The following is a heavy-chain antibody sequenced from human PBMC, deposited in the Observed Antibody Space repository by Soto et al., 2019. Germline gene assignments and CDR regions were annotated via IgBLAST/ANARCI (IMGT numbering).Heavy chain of an antibody. CDR1: GGTFSSYA. V-gene: IGHV1-69*01. CDR3: ASPDYDFWSGYYPYYYYYGMDV. J-gene: IGHJ6*02. D-gene: IGHD3-3*01. CDR2: IIPIFGTA. Sequence: QVQLVQSGAEVKKPGSSVKVSCKASGGTFSSYAISWVRQAPGQGLEWMGGIIPIFGTANYAQKFKGRVTITADESTSTAYMELSSLRSEDTAVYYCASPDYDFWSGYYPYYYYYGMDVWGQGTTVTVSS.